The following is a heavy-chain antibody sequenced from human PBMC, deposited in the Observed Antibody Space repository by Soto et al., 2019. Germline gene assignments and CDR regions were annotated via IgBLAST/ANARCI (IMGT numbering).Heavy chain of an antibody. D-gene: IGHD6-13*01. CDR3: TADVRRAAAWGFDP. V-gene: IGHV3-23*01. Sequence: GSLRLSCAASGFTFSGYGMSWVRQAPGKGLEWVSGISGSGYRTYDADSVKGRFTISRDNSKSTLFLQMNSLRPEDTALYYCTADVRRAAAWGFDPWGQGTLVTVSS. J-gene: IGHJ5*02. CDR1: GFTFSGYG. CDR2: ISGSGYRT.